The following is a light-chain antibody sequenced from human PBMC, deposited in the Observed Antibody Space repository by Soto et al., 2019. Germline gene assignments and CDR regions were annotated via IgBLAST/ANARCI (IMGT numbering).Light chain of an antibody. CDR1: ISDVSGYNF. CDR3: SSYTSSNTYV. Sequence: QSVLTQPASVSGSPGQSITISCTGTISDVSGYNFVSWYQQYPGKAPKLMIYDVSNRPSGVSNRFSGSKSGNTASLTISGLQAEDEADYSCSSYTSSNTYVFGAGTKVTVL. CDR2: DVS. V-gene: IGLV2-14*03. J-gene: IGLJ1*01.